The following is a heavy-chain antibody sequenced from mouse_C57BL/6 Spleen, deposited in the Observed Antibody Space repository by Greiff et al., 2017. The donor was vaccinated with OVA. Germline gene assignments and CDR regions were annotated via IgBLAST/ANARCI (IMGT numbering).Heavy chain of an antibody. D-gene: IGHD2-3*01. J-gene: IGHJ3*01. V-gene: IGHV3-6*01. CDR3: AREGDGYWFAY. Sequence: ASGPGLVKPSPSLSLPCSVTGYSITRGYYWNWIRQFPGNKLEWMCYISYDGSNNYNPSLKNRISITRDTSKNQVCLKLNSVTTEDTATYYCAREGDGYWFAYWGKGTLVTVSA. CDR1: GYSITRGYY. CDR2: ISYDGSN.